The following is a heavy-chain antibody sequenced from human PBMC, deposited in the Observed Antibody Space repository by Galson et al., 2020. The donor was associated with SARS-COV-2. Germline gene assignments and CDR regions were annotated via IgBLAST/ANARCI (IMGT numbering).Heavy chain of an antibody. CDR1: GDSISTSNHY. CDR2: GYYSGST. D-gene: IGHD6-13*01. V-gene: IGHV4-39*07. J-gene: IGHJ4*02. Sequence: SETLSLTCTVSGDSISTSNHYWGRIRQSPGKGLECIETGYYSGSTSYNPSLKSRVIISVDTSKNQFSLKPSSVTAADTAVYYCAREVGAVGPDYWGQGTLVTVSS. CDR3: AREVGAVGPDY.